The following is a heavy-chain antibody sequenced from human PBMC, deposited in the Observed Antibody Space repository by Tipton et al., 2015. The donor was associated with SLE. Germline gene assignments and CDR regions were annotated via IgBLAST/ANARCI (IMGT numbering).Heavy chain of an antibody. CDR2: IKQDGSEK. V-gene: IGHV3-7*01. CDR3: ARDDNWGSGLVDY. CDR1: GFTFSSYW. Sequence: SLRLSCAASGFTFSSYWMNWVRRAPGKGLEWVANIKQDGSEKYYVDSVKGRFTISRDNAKNSLYLQMNSLRAEDTAVYYCARDDNWGSGLVDYWGQGTLVTVSS. D-gene: IGHD7-27*01. J-gene: IGHJ4*02.